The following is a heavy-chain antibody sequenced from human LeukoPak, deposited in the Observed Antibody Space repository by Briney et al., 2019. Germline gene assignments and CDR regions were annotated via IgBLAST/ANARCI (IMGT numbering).Heavy chain of an antibody. D-gene: IGHD3-9*01. CDR2: MSYSGST. CDR3: ARSRYFDWLLFPNWFDP. J-gene: IGHJ5*02. V-gene: IGHV4-61*01. CDR1: GGSVSSGSYY. Sequence: SETPSLTCTVSGGSVSSGSYYWSWIRHPPGEGLEWIGYMSYSGSTNHNPSLRSRVTISVDTSKNQFSLKLSSVSAADTAVYYCARSRYFDWLLFPNWFDPWGQGTLVTVSS.